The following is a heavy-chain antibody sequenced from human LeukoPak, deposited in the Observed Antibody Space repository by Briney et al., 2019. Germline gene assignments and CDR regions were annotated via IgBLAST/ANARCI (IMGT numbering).Heavy chain of an antibody. D-gene: IGHD3-22*01. CDR3: AIDFGYYDSSGYVYFQH. Sequence: PGGSLRLSCAASGFTFSSYAMSWVRQAPGKGLEWVSAISGSGGSTYYADSVKGRFTISRDNSKNTLYLQMNSLRAEDTAVYYCAIDFGYYDSSGYVYFQHWGQGTLVTVPS. CDR1: GFTFSSYA. J-gene: IGHJ1*01. V-gene: IGHV3-23*01. CDR2: ISGSGGST.